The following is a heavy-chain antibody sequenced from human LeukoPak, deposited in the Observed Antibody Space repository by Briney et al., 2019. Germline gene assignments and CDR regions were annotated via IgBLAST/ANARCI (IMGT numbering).Heavy chain of an antibody. Sequence: GGSLRLSCAASGFTFSSYAMTWVRQAPGKGLEWVSSISGSGDYTNYADSVKGRFTISRDNSKNTLYLQMNSLRAEDTAVYYCARDQSPVGATGDWGQGTLVTVSS. CDR3: ARDQSPVGATGD. D-gene: IGHD1-26*01. CDR2: ISGSGDYT. J-gene: IGHJ4*02. V-gene: IGHV3-23*01. CDR1: GFTFSSYA.